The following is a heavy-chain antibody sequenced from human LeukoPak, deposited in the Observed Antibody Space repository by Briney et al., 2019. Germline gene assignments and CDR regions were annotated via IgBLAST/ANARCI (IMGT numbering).Heavy chain of an antibody. J-gene: IGHJ4*02. CDR2: ISSSGTI. Sequence: PGGALRLSCAASGFTFSSYEMDWVRQAPGKGLEWVSYISSSGTIYYTDSVKGRFTISRDNAKNSLYLQMNSLRAEDMAVYYCARDSGDYFDYWGQGTLVTVSS. CDR3: ARDSGDYFDY. D-gene: IGHD4-17*01. V-gene: IGHV3-48*03. CDR1: GFTFSSYE.